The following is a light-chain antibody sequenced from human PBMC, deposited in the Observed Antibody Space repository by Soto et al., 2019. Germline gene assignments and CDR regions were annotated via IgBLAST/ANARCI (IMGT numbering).Light chain of an antibody. CDR1: QSVSSN. CDR2: GAS. CDR3: QEYNNWPTA. V-gene: IGKV3-15*01. J-gene: IGKJ1*01. Sequence: EIVMTQSPATLSVSPGERATLSCSASQSVSSNLAWYQQKPGQAPRLLIYGASTRATGIPARFSGSGSGTEFTLTISSLQSEDFAVYDCQEYNNWPTAFGQGTKVEIK.